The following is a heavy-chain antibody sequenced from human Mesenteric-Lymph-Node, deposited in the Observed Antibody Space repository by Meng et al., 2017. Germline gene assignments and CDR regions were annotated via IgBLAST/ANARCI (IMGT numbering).Heavy chain of an antibody. J-gene: IGHJ5*02. V-gene: IGHV1-3*01. Sequence: QVHLVQSGAEGKKPGAPVKGAGKASGYTFTTYAIHWVRQAPGQRLEWMGWINAGNGNTRYSQKFQGRVSITRDTSASTAYMELSSLRSEDTAVYYCARCIAVAGNWFDPWGQGTLVTVSS. CDR3: ARCIAVAGNWFDP. D-gene: IGHD6-19*01. CDR1: GYTFTTYA. CDR2: INAGNGNT.